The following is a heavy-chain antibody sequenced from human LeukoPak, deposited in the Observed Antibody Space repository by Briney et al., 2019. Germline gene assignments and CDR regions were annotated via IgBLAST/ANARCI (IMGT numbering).Heavy chain of an antibody. J-gene: IGHJ4*02. CDR3: AKDVEGGVDY. D-gene: IGHD1-1*01. CDR1: GVSFTIDV. V-gene: IGHV3-30*18. Sequence: GGSLRLSCVAPGVSFTIDVMHWGRQAPGKGLEWVAVISYDGSNKYYADSVKGRFTISRDNSKNTLYLQMNSLRAEDTAVYYCAKDVEGGVDYWGQGTLVTVSS. CDR2: ISYDGSNK.